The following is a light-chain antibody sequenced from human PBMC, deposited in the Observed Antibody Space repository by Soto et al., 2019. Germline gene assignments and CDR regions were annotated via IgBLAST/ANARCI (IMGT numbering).Light chain of an antibody. V-gene: IGKV3-20*01. Sequence: EIVLTQSPGTLSLSPGERATLSCRASQTVSSSFLAWYQQTPGQAPRILIYAESSRATGIPDRFSGSGSGTDLTLTISRLEPEDFAVYYCQKYGNSPQTCGQGTKVDIK. J-gene: IGKJ1*01. CDR2: AES. CDR1: QTVSSSF. CDR3: QKYGNSPQT.